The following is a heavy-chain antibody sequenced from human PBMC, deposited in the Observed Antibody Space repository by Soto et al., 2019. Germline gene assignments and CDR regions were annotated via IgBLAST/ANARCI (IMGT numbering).Heavy chain of an antibody. CDR3: ARRNGIDF. CDR2: ISDSGST. CDR1: GASVTSFY. Sequence: QVQLQESGPGLVKPSETLSLTCTVSGASVTSFYWSWIRQAPGEGLEWIGYISDSGSTNYSPSLGSRVTISVDTSKNQFSLRLTSVTAADTAVYYCARRNGIDFWGQGTLVTVSS. J-gene: IGHJ4*02. D-gene: IGHD2-8*01. V-gene: IGHV4-59*08.